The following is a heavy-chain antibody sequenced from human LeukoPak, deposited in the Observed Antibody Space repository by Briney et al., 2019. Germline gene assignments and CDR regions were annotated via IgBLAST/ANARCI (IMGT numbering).Heavy chain of an antibody. V-gene: IGHV3-30*18. Sequence: GGSLRLSCAASGFTFSNYGMHWVRQAPGKGLDWVAFISYDGSNTYYVDSVKGRFTISRDNFKNTLYLQMNSLRTEDTAVYYCAKGYGSGSYSTDYWGQGTLVTVSS. CDR3: AKGYGSGSYSTDY. D-gene: IGHD3-10*01. J-gene: IGHJ4*02. CDR1: GFTFSNYG. CDR2: ISYDGSNT.